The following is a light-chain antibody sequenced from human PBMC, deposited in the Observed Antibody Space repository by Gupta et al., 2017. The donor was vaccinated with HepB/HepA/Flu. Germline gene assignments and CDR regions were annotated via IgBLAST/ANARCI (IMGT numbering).Light chain of an antibody. CDR3: VLFMGSGIWV. V-gene: IGLV8-61*01. CDR1: SGSVSNSNY. Sequence: QTVVTQEPSFSVSPGGTVTLTCGLSSGSVSNSNYPSWYQQTPGQAPRTLISSTNTRSSGVPDRFSGSILGNKAALTITGAQADDESDYYCVLFMGSGIWVFGGGTKLTVL. J-gene: IGLJ3*02. CDR2: STN.